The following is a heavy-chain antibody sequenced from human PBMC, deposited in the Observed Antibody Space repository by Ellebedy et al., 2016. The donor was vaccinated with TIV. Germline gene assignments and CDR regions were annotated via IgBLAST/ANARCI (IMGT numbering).Heavy chain of an antibody. J-gene: IGHJ4*02. D-gene: IGHD3-22*01. Sequence: GGSLRLSCAASGFTFRNFAMTWVRQAPGKGLEWVSSISSSGVSTDYADSVRGRVTISRYNSKNTLYLQMNSLRADDSAVYYCAKLDSSSYYYGRFDYWGQGTLVTVSS. V-gene: IGHV3-23*01. CDR2: ISSSGVST. CDR3: AKLDSSSYYYGRFDY. CDR1: GFTFRNFA.